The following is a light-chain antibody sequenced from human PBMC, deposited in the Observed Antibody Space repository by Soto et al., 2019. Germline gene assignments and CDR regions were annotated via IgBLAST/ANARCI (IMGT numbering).Light chain of an antibody. CDR1: QSVLYSSNNKNY. Sequence: DIVLTQSPDSLAVSLGERATINCKSSQSVLYSSNNKNYLAWYQQKPRQPPKLLISWASTRESGVPDRFSGSGSGTDFTLTVSSLQAEDMAVYYCQQYYSAPFTFGGGTKVEIK. J-gene: IGKJ4*01. CDR3: QQYYSAPFT. CDR2: WAS. V-gene: IGKV4-1*01.